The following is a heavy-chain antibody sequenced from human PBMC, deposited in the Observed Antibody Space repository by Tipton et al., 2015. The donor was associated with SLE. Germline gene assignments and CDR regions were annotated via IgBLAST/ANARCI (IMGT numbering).Heavy chain of an antibody. CDR2: VYYSGST. Sequence: TLSLTCNVSGDSISTGYYYWGWIRQPPGKGLEWIGSVYYSGSTYYNPSLKSRVSMSIDTSRNEVFLRLSSVTAADTAVYYCARQVDTEAVGSWNFAFWGRGTLVTVSS. D-gene: IGHD5-18*01. CDR3: ARQVDTEAVGSWNFAF. CDR1: GDSISTGYYY. V-gene: IGHV4-39*01. J-gene: IGHJ2*01.